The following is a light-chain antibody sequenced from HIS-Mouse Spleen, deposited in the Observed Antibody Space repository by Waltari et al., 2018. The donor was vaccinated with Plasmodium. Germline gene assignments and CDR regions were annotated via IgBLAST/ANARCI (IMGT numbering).Light chain of an antibody. CDR2: DAS. CDR1: QDISNY. Sequence: DIQMTQSPSSLSASVGDRVTITCQASQDISNYLNWYQQKPGKAPKLLIYDASNLETGVPSRFSGSGSGTDFTLTIGSLQPEEIATYYCQQYDNLPYTFGQGTKLEIK. J-gene: IGKJ2*01. V-gene: IGKV1-33*01. CDR3: QQYDNLPYT.